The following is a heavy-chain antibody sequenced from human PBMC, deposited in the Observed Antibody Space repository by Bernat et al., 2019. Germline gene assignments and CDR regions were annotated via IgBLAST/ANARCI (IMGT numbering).Heavy chain of an antibody. J-gene: IGHJ6*03. CDR3: AKAGPLARATGTTGDYYYYYYMDV. CDR2: ISYSGATT. V-gene: IGHV3-23*01. D-gene: IGHD1-1*01. Sequence: EVQLLESGGGLVQPGGSLRLSCAASGFSYSTYAMSWVRQTPGKGLEWVSAISYSGATTYYAGSVKGRFTISRDKSKNTLYLQMNSLRAEDTAIYYCAKAGPLARATGTTGDYYYYYYMDVWGTGTTVTVSS. CDR1: GFSYSTYA.